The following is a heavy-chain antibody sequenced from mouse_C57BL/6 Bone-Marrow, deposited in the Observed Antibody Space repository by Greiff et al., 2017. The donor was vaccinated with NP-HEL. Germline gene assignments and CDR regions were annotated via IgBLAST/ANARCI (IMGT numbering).Heavy chain of an antibody. CDR1: GYTFTSYS. Sequence: VQLQQPGAELVKPGASVKLSCKASGYTFTSYSMPWVKQRPGQGLEWIGMIRPNSGSTNYNEKFKSKPTLTVDKSSSTAYMQLSSLTSEDSAVYYCASRGHPRFDYWGQGTTLTVSS. CDR2: IRPNSGST. D-gene: IGHD6-1*01. V-gene: IGHV1-64*01. CDR3: ASRGHPRFDY. J-gene: IGHJ2*01.